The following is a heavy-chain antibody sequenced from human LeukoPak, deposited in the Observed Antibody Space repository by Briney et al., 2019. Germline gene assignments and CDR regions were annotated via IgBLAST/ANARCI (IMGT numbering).Heavy chain of an antibody. CDR1: GFTFSNAW. D-gene: IGHD3-10*01. CDR2: ISGDGGST. V-gene: IGHV3-43*02. J-gene: IGHJ4*02. CDR3: AKDIRDIWFGELEH. Sequence: GGSLRLSCAASGFTFSNAWMSWVRQAPGKGLEWVSLISGDGGSTYYADSMRGRFTISRDNSKNSLYLQMNSLRTEDTAFYYCAKDIRDIWFGELEHWGQGILVTVSS.